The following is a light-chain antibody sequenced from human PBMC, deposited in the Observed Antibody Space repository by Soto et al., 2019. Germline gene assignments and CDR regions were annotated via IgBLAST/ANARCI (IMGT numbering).Light chain of an antibody. J-gene: IGLJ2*01. CDR2: DVS. CDR1: SSDVGSYNY. V-gene: IGLV2-14*01. Sequence: QSALTQPASVSGSPGQSITISCTRTSSDVGSYNYVSWYQQHPGKAPKLMIYDVSNRPSGVSNRFSGSKSGNTASLTISGLQAEDEADYYCSSYSISSTLGVFGGGTKLTVL. CDR3: SSYSISSTLGV.